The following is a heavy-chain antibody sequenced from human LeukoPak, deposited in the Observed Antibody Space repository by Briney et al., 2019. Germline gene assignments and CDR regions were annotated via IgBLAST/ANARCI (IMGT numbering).Heavy chain of an antibody. CDR1: GFTFNQRS. CDR3: ARASSLIGGFDS. J-gene: IGHJ4*02. V-gene: IGHV3-11*01. CDR2: ISRNGGAV. Sequence: GGALRLSCPASGFTFNQRSMSWIRQAAGRGLDGLSYISRNGGAVHYADSVEGRFTISRDNAKNSLNLQMNGLRTDDTAVYFCARASSLIGGFDSWGRGTLVTVSS. D-gene: IGHD2-8*01.